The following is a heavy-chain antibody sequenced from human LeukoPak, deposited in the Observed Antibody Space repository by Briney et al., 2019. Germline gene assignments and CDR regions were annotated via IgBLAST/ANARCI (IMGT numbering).Heavy chain of an antibody. Sequence: ASVKVSCKASGYTFTSYYMHWVRQAPGQGLEWMGIINPSGGSTSYAQKFQGRVTMTRDTSTSTDYMELSSLRSEDTAVYYCATNKIKYSSSSYYYYGMDVWGQGTTVTVSS. CDR1: GYTFTSYY. V-gene: IGHV1-46*01. J-gene: IGHJ6*02. CDR2: INPSGGST. D-gene: IGHD6-6*01. CDR3: ATNKIKYSSSSYYYYGMDV.